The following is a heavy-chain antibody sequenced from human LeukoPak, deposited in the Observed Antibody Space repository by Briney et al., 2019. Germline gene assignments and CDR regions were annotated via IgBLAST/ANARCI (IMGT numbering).Heavy chain of an antibody. J-gene: IGHJ4*02. D-gene: IGHD3-22*01. CDR3: ARHAVRITMIVVGRDPHKLYYFDY. V-gene: IGHV4-39*01. Sequence: SETLSLTCTVSGGSISSSSYYWGWIRQPPGKGLEWIGSIYYSGSTYYNPSLKSRVTISVDTSKNQFSLKLSSVTAADTAVYYCARHAVRITMIVVGRDPHKLYYFDYWGQGTLVTVSS. CDR2: IYYSGST. CDR1: GGSISSSSYY.